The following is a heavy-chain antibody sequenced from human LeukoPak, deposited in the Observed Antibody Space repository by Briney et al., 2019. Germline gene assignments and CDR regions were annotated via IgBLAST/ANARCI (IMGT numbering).Heavy chain of an antibody. Sequence: GGSLRLSCAASGFTFSSYEMNWVRQAPGKGLEWVGRIKSKTDGGTTDYAAPVKGRFTISRDDSKNTLYLQMNSLKTEDTAVYYCTTDSGEYYDFWSGYFEVGSPNDYWGQGTLVTVSS. J-gene: IGHJ4*02. CDR3: TTDSGEYYDFWSGYFEVGSPNDY. V-gene: IGHV3-15*01. D-gene: IGHD3-3*01. CDR2: IKSKTDGGTT. CDR1: GFTFSSYE.